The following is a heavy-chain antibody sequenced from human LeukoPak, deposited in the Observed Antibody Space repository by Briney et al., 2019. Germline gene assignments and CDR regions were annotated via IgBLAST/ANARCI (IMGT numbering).Heavy chain of an antibody. CDR3: ADLTYYYDSSGYPLFDY. CDR1: GGSISSSSYY. Sequence: SETLSLTCTVSGGSISSSSYYWGCIRQPPGKGLEWIGSIYYSGSTYYNPSLKSRVTISEDTSKNQFSLKLSSVTAADTAVYYCADLTYYYDSSGYPLFDYWGQGTLVTVSS. CDR2: IYYSGST. J-gene: IGHJ4*02. D-gene: IGHD3-22*01. V-gene: IGHV4-39*07.